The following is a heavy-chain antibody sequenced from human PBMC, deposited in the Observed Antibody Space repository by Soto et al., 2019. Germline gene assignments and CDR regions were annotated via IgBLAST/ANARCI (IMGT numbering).Heavy chain of an antibody. J-gene: IGHJ4*02. CDR3: ARSGSSWNFREFDY. Sequence: QVQLVQSGAEVKKPGASVKVSCKASDYTFTSYGIIWVRQAPGQGLEWIGWISVYNGNTNYAQKFRGRVTMTTDISTTTAYMEMRSLRSDDTAVYYCARSGSSWNFREFDYWGQGTLVTVSS. CDR1: DYTFTSYG. V-gene: IGHV1-18*01. D-gene: IGHD6-13*01. CDR2: ISVYNGNT.